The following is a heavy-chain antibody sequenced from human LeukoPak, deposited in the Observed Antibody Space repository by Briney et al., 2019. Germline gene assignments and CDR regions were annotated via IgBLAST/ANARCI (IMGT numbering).Heavy chain of an antibody. D-gene: IGHD6-13*01. V-gene: IGHV3-9*01. J-gene: IGHJ6*02. CDR1: GFTFDDYA. CDR2: ISWNSGSI. Sequence: GGSLRLSCAASGFTFDDYAMHWVRQAPGKGLEWVSGISWNSGSIGYADSVKGRFTISRDNAKNSLYLQMNSLRAEDTALYYCAKDTWGIAAAGTSIYYYYGMDVWGQGTTVTVSS. CDR3: AKDTWGIAAAGTSIYYYYGMDV.